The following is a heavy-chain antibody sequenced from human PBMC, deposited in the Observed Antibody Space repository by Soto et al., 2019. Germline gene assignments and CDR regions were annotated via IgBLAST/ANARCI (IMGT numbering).Heavy chain of an antibody. CDR1: GYTLTELS. V-gene: IGHV1-24*01. D-gene: IGHD3-10*01. CDR3: ATGLGLEDMVRGVARMDV. Sequence: GASVKVSCKVSGYTLTELSMHWVRQAPGKGLEWMGGFDPEDGETIYAQKFQGRVTMTEDTSTDTAYMELSSLRSEDTAVYYCATGLGLEDMVRGVARMDVWGQGTTVTVSS. CDR2: FDPEDGET. J-gene: IGHJ6*02.